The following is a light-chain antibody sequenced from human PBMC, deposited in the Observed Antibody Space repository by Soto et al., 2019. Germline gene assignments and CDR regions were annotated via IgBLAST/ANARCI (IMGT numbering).Light chain of an antibody. V-gene: IGKV3-15*01. CDR1: QSVSSN. CDR3: QQYTDRPRT. Sequence: EIVMTQSPATLSVSPGERATLSCRASQSVSSNLAWYQQKPGQAPRLLIYAASTRAAGIPARFSGSVSGTEFTLTISGLQSEDFAVYFCQQYTDRPRTFGQGTKVDIK. J-gene: IGKJ1*01. CDR2: AAS.